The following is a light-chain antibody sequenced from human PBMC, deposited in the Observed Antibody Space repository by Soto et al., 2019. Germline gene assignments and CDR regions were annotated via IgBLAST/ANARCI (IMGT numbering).Light chain of an antibody. CDR2: GAS. CDR1: QSINTF. J-gene: IGKJ1*01. V-gene: IGKV1-39*01. Sequence: DIQVTQSPSSLSASVGDRVTITCRASQSINTFLNWYQQRPGKAPNLLIYGASNLQNGVPSRFSGSGSGTDFTLTISSLQPEDFATYYCQQTYYSRPWTFGRGTKVEIK. CDR3: QQTYYSRPWT.